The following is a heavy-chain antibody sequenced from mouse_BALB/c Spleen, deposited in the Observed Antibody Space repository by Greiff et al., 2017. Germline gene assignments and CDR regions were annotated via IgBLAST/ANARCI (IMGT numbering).Heavy chain of an antibody. J-gene: IGHJ2*01. CDR2: IDPANGNT. D-gene: IGHD1-1*01. CDR1: GFNIKDTY. V-gene: IGHV14-3*02. CDR3: ASPHYYGSSYSYYFDY. Sequence: DVQLQESGAELVKPGASVKLSCTASGFNIKDTYMHWVKQRPEQGLEWIGRIDPANGNTKYDPKFQGKATITADTSSNTAYLQLSSLTSEDTAVYYCASPHYYGSSYSYYFDYWGQGTTLTVSS.